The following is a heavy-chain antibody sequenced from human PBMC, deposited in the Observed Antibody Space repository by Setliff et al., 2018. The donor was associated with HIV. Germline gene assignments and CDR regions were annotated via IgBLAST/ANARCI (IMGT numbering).Heavy chain of an antibody. CDR3: ARESHYDFWSGYPKLNYYYMDV. CDR2: IRSSSSTI. Sequence: GESLKISCAASGFSFSSYSMNWVRQAPGKGLEWVSYIRSSSSTIYYADSVKGRFTISRDNAKNSLYLQMNSLRAEDTAVYYCARESHYDFWSGYPKLNYYYMDVWGKGTAVTV. D-gene: IGHD3-3*01. J-gene: IGHJ6*03. CDR1: GFSFSSYS. V-gene: IGHV3-48*01.